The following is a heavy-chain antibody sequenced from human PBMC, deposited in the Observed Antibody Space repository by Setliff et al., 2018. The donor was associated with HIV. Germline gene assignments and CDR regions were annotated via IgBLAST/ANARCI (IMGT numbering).Heavy chain of an antibody. D-gene: IGHD3-3*01. CDR3: VRGVQSPPHYSYYYMDV. CDR1: GGTFSSYA. V-gene: IGHV1-69*10. J-gene: IGHJ6*03. CDR2: IIPISGVA. Sequence: SVKVSCKASGGTFSSYAISWVRQAPGQGLEWMGGIIPISGVANYAQRFQGQVTITADTSTSTAYMELTSLRFDDTAMYYCVRGVQSPPHYSYYYMDVWGEGTMVTVSS.